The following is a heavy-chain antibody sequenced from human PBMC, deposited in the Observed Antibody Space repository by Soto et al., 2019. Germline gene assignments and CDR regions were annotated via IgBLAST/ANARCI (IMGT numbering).Heavy chain of an antibody. CDR2: INAGNGNT. D-gene: IGHD6-19*01. Sequence: QVQLLQSGAEEKKPGASVKVSCKASGYTFTGYARHWVRQAPGQRLDWMGWINAGNGNTKYSQKFQGRVTITRATSASTDYMELSSLRSEDTAVYYCARAVAVAADFDYWGQGTLVTVSS. CDR1: GYTFTGYA. V-gene: IGHV1-3*05. J-gene: IGHJ4*02. CDR3: ARAVAVAADFDY.